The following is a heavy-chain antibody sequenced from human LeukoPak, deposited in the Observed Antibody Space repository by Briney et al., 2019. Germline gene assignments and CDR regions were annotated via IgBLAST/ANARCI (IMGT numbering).Heavy chain of an antibody. V-gene: IGHV4-59*01. CDR3: TRASRGYSYGFAEY. J-gene: IGHJ4*02. CDR2: MYFGGSS. D-gene: IGHD5-18*01. Sequence: SETLSLTCSVSGGSISSYRWTWIRQPPGKGLEWIGYMYFGGSSNYNPSLKSRVTISVDTSKNQLSLNLNSVTAADTAVYYCTRASRGYSYGFAEYWGQGTLVTVSS. CDR1: GGSISSYR.